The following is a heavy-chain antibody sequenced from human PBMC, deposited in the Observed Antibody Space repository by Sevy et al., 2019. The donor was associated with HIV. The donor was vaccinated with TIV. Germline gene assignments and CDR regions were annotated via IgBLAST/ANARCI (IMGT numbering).Heavy chain of an antibody. CDR3: AKDWYYYDSSGYYYYPYFDY. J-gene: IGHJ4*02. D-gene: IGHD3-22*01. CDR1: GFTFSSYA. Sequence: GGSLRLSCAASGFTFSSYAMSWVRQAPGKGLEWVSAISGSGGSTYYADSVKGRFTISRDNSKSTLYLQMNSRRAEDTAVYYCAKDWYYYDSSGYYYYPYFDYWGQGTLVTVSS. V-gene: IGHV3-23*01. CDR2: ISGSGGST.